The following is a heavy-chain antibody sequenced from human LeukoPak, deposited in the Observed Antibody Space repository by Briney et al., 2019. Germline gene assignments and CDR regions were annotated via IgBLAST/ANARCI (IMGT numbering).Heavy chain of an antibody. CDR3: AKDAVDTAMPTGY. D-gene: IGHD5-18*01. Sequence: RGSLRLSCAASGFTFSSYGMHWVRQAPGKGLEWVAVISYDGSNKYYADSVKGRFTISRDNSKNTLYLQMNSLRAEDTAVYYCAKDAVDTAMPTGYWGQGTLVTVSS. CDR1: GFTFSSYG. V-gene: IGHV3-30*18. CDR2: ISYDGSNK. J-gene: IGHJ4*02.